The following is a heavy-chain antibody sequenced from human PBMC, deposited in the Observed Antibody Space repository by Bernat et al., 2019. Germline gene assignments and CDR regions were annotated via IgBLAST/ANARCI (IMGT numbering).Heavy chain of an antibody. CDR1: GGSISSSSYY. D-gene: IGHD3-10*01. Sequence: QLQLQESGPGLVKPSETLSLTCTVSGGSISSSSYYWGWIRQPPGKGLEWIGSIYYSGSTYYNPSLKSRVTISVDTSKNQFSLKLSSVTAADTAVYYCARPLWFGELENPPNDYWGQGTLVTVSS. J-gene: IGHJ4*02. CDR2: IYYSGST. V-gene: IGHV4-39*01. CDR3: ARPLWFGELENPPNDY.